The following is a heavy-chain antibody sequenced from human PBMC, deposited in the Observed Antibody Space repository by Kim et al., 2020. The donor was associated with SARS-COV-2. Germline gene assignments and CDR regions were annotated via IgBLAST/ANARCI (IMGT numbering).Heavy chain of an antibody. Sequence: SETLSLTCAVSGGSISSSNWWSWVRQPPGKGLEWIGEIYHSGSTNYNPSLKSRVTISVDKSKNQFSLKLGSVTAADTAVYYCARVKGASSGWFDAFAIWGQGTMVTVSS. V-gene: IGHV4-4*02. J-gene: IGHJ3*02. D-gene: IGHD6-19*01. CDR2: IYHSGST. CDR3: ARVKGASSGWFDAFAI. CDR1: GGSISSSNW.